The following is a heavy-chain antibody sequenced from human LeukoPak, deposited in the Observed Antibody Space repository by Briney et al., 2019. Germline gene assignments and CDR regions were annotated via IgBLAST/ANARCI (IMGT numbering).Heavy chain of an antibody. CDR2: IYYSGRT. Sequence: PSETLSLTCTVSGGSISSSTYYWGWIRQPPGKGLEWIGSIYYSGRTYNNPSLKSRVTIFVDTSKNQLSLKLSSVTATDTAVYCCARTYGEYDDAFDVWGQGKMVTVSS. J-gene: IGHJ3*01. CDR3: ARTYGEYDDAFDV. D-gene: IGHD4-17*01. V-gene: IGHV4-39*01. CDR1: GGSISSSTYY.